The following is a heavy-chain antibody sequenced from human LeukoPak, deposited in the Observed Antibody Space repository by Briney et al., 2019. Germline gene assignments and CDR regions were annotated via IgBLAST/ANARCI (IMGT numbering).Heavy chain of an antibody. CDR1: GFTFSSYG. CDR3: ARRYNSGMDV. V-gene: IGHV3-30*03. CDR2: LSYDGSDA. J-gene: IGHJ6*02. D-gene: IGHD1-20*01. Sequence: GGSLRLSCAASGFTFSSYGLHWVRQAAGKGLVWEAILSYDGSDAFHAESVKVRFTIARDNSKNTLYLQMNSLRAEDTAVYYCARRYNSGMDVWGQGTTVTVSS.